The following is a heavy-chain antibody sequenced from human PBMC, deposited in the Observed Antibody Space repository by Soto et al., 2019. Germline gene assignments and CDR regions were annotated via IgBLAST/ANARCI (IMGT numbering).Heavy chain of an antibody. Sequence: GGSLRLSCAASGFTFSSYGMHWVRQAPGKGLEWVAVIWYDGSNKYYADSAKGRFTISRDNSKNTLYLQMNSLRAEDTAVYYCARLSSIAALTPWGQGTLVTVSS. CDR1: GFTFSSYG. V-gene: IGHV3-33*01. J-gene: IGHJ5*02. CDR3: ARLSSIAALTP. D-gene: IGHD6-6*01. CDR2: IWYDGSNK.